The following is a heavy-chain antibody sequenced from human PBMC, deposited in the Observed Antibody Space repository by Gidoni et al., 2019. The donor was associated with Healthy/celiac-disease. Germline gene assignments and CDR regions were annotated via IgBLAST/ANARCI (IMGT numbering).Heavy chain of an antibody. J-gene: IGHJ6*03. Sequence: EVQLVESGGGLVKPGGSLRLPFAASGFTFSNAWLSWVRQAPGQGLGWVGHIKSKTDGGTTDYAAPVKGRFTISRDDSKNTLYLQMNSLKTEDTAVYYCTTYVRITIFGVVIKVESDYYYYMDVWGKGTTVTVSS. V-gene: IGHV3-15*01. D-gene: IGHD3-3*01. CDR2: IKSKTDGGTT. CDR3: TTYVRITIFGVVIKVESDYYYYMDV. CDR1: GFTFSNAW.